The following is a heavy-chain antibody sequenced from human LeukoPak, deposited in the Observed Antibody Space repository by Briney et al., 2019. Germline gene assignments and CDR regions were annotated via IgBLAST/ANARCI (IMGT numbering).Heavy chain of an antibody. V-gene: IGHV1-2*02. Sequence: ASVKVSCKASGYTFTGYYMQWVRQAPGQGLEWMGWMNPDSGGTNYAQKFQGRVTMTRDTSINTAYMELSRLTSDDTAVYYCARDPSGDSSGYPFDYWGQGTLVTVSS. J-gene: IGHJ4*02. CDR3: ARDPSGDSSGYPFDY. CDR2: MNPDSGGT. D-gene: IGHD3-22*01. CDR1: GYTFTGYY.